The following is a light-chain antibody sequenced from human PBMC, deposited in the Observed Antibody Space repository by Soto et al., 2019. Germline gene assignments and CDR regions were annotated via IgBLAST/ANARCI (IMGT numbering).Light chain of an antibody. CDR3: QSYDRGLTAVL. V-gene: IGLV2-14*01. CDR2: DVS. Sequence: QSALTQPASVSGSPGQSITISCTGTSSDVGGYNYVSWYQQHPGKAPKLMIYDVSNRPSGVSNRFSGSKSGNTASLTITGLQAEDEADYFCQSYDRGLTAVLFGTGTKVTVL. J-gene: IGLJ1*01. CDR1: SSDVGGYNY.